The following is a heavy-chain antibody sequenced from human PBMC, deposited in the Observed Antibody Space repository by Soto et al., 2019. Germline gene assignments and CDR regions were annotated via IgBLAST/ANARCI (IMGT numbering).Heavy chain of an antibody. V-gene: IGHV1-3*01. D-gene: IGHD2-2*01. CDR1: GYTFTSYA. J-gene: IGHJ4*02. CDR2: INAGNGNT. CDR3: ARGLGYCSSTSGEKGDY. Sequence: QVQLVQSGAEVKKPGASVKVSCKASGYTFTSYAMHWVRQAPGQRLEWMGWINAGNGNTKYSQKFQGRVTITRDTSASTAYMELSSLRSEDTAVYYCARGLGYCSSTSGEKGDYWGPGTLVTVSS.